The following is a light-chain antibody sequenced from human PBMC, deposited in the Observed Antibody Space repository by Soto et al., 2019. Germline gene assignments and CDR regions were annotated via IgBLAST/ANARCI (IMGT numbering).Light chain of an antibody. J-gene: IGKJ1*01. CDR3: QQSYRTPLT. V-gene: IGKV1-39*01. CDR2: SAS. CDR1: QTISNN. Sequence: DIQMTQSPSSLSASVGDRVSITCRASQTISNNLNWHQQKPGKAPKLLIFSASNLQSGVPSRFSGSGSGTDFTLTISSLQPEDFATYYCQQSYRTPLTFGQGTKVEIK.